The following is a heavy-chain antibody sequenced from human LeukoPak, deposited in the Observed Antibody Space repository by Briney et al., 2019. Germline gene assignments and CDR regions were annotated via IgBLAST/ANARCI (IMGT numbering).Heavy chain of an antibody. CDR1: GGSISSSSYY. J-gene: IGHJ4*02. D-gene: IGHD6-13*01. CDR2: IYYSGST. V-gene: IGHV4-39*07. Sequence: SETLSLTCTVSGGSISSSSYYWGWIRQPPVKGLEWIGSIYYSGSTYYNPSLKSRVTISVDTSKNQFSLRLSSVTPADTAVYYCARHTHSIARYYFDYWGQGTLVTVSS. CDR3: ARHTHSIARYYFDY.